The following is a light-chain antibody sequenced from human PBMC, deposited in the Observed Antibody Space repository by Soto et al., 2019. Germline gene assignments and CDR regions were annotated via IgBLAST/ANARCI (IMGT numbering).Light chain of an antibody. Sequence: QSALTQPASVSGSPGQSITISCTGTSSDVGGYNYVSWYQQHPGEAPKLMIYDVSNRPSGVSNRFSGSKSGNTASLTISGLQAEDEADYYCSSYTTSSTSRVFGGGTKLTVL. V-gene: IGLV2-14*03. CDR2: DVS. J-gene: IGLJ2*01. CDR3: SSYTTSSTSRV. CDR1: SSDVGGYNY.